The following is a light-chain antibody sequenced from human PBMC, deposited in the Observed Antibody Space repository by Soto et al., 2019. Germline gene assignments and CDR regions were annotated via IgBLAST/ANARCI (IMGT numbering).Light chain of an antibody. CDR2: AAS. Sequence: DIQMTQSPSSLSVSVGDRVTITCRASQSISSYLNWYQQKPGQAPKRLIYAASSLQSGVPSRFSGSGSGTDFTLTISSLQPEDFATYYCQQSYSTPPAFGQGTKVEIK. CDR1: QSISSY. CDR3: QQSYSTPPA. V-gene: IGKV1-39*01. J-gene: IGKJ1*01.